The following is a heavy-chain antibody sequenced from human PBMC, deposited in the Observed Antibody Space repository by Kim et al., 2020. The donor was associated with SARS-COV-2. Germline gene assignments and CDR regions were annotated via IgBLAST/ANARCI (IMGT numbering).Heavy chain of an antibody. J-gene: IGHJ6*02. D-gene: IGHD1-7*01. CDR2: INPSGGST. V-gene: IGHV1-46*01. CDR3: ARDRANWNYGISYGMDV. CDR1: GYTFTSYY. Sequence: ASVKVSCKASGYTFTSYYMHWVRQAPGQGLEWMGIINPSGGSTSYAQKFQGRVTMTRDTSTSTVYMELSSLRSEDTAVYYCARDRANWNYGISYGMDVWGQGTTVTVSS.